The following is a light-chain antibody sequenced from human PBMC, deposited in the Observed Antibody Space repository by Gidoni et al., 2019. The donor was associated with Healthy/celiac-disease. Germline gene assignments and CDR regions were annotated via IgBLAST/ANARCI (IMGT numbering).Light chain of an antibody. J-gene: IGKJ3*01. Sequence: DIQMSQSPSSLSASVGDRVTITCQASQDISNYLNWYQQKPGKAPKLLIYDASKWETGVPARFSGSGSGTEFTFTISSLQPEDIATYYCQQYDNLPFTFGPGTKVDIK. V-gene: IGKV1-33*01. CDR2: DAS. CDR3: QQYDNLPFT. CDR1: QDISNY.